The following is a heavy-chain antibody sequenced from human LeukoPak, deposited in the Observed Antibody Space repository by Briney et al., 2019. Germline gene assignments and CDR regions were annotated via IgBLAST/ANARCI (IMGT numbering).Heavy chain of an antibody. Sequence: GGSLRLSCAASGFTFSSVSMSWVRQAPGKGLEWISYISSSSSTIYYADSVKGRFTISRDNAKNSVYLQMNSLRAEDTAVYSCARARSGNYIDYWGQGTLVTVSS. D-gene: IGHD3-3*01. CDR1: GFTFSSVS. CDR2: ISSSSSTI. J-gene: IGHJ4*02. CDR3: ARARSGNYIDY. V-gene: IGHV3-48*01.